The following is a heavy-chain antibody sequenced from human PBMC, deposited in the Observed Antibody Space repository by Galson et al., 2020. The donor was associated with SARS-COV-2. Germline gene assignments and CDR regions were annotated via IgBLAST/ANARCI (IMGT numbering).Heavy chain of an antibody. CDR2: IYYSGST. D-gene: IGHD3-22*01. CDR1: GGSISSYY. CDR3: ARVNTMIVVADAFDI. J-gene: IGHJ3*02. Sequence: LETLSLTCTVSGGSISSYYWSWIRQPPGKGLEWIGYIYYSGSTNYNPSLKSRVTISVDTSKNQFSLKLSSVTAADTAVYYCARVNTMIVVADAFDIWGQGTMVTVSS. V-gene: IGHV4-59*01.